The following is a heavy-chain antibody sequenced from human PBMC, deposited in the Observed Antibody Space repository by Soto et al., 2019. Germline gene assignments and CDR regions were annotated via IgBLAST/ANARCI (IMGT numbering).Heavy chain of an antibody. V-gene: IGHV1-2*04. CDR2: INPNSGGT. CDR3: ARGRLTYYDFWSASEGWLDP. D-gene: IGHD3-3*01. J-gene: IGHJ5*02. CDR1: GYTFTGYY. Sequence: GASVKVSCKASGYTFTGYYMHWVRQAPGQGLEWMGWINPNSGGTNYAQKFQGWVTMTRDTSISTAYMELSRLRSDDTAVYYCARGRLTYYDFWSASEGWLDPWGQGTLVTVSS.